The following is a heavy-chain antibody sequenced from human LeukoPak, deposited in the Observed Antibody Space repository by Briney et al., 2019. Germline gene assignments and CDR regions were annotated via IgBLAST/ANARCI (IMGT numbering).Heavy chain of an antibody. D-gene: IGHD3-3*01. J-gene: IGHJ6*02. CDR1: GFTFSSYW. CDR2: ISSSSRTI. CDR3: ARLFWNGYYPISFDHYYGMDV. Sequence: GGSLRLSCAASGFTFSSYWMSWVRQAPGKGLEWISYISSSSRTIYYADSVKGRFTISRDNAKNSLSVQMTTLRAEDTAVYYCARLFWNGYYPISFDHYYGMDVWGQGTTVTVSS. V-gene: IGHV3-48*01.